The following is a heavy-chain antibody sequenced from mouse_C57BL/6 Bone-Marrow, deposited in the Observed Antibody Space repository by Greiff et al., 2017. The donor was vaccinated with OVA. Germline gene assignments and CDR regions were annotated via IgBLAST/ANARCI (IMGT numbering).Heavy chain of an antibody. Sequence: VQLQQPGAELVKPGASVKMSCKASGYTFTSYWITWVKQRPGQGLEWIGDIYPGSGSTNYNEKFKSKATLTVDTSSSTAYMQLSSLTSEDSAVYYCEVDIYYYGRGYFDVWGTGTTVTVSS. D-gene: IGHD1-1*01. CDR2: IYPGSGST. J-gene: IGHJ1*03. CDR1: GYTFTSYW. CDR3: EVDIYYYGRGYFDV. V-gene: IGHV1-55*01.